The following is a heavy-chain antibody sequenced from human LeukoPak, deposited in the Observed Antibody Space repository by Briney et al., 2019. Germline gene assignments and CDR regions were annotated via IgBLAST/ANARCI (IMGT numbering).Heavy chain of an antibody. CDR1: GFTFSSYA. D-gene: IGHD6-13*01. V-gene: IGHV3-30-3*01. CDR3: ARYSLQQLPPSYFDY. J-gene: IGHJ4*02. Sequence: GGSLRLSCAASGFTFSSYAMHWVRQAPGKGLEWVAVISSDGNNKYYADSVKGRFTISRDNSKNTLYLQMNSLRAEDTAVYYCARYSLQQLPPSYFDYWGQGTLVTVSS. CDR2: ISSDGNNK.